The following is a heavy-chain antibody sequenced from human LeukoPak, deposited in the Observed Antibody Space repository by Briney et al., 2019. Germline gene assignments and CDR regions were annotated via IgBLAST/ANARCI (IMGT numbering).Heavy chain of an antibody. J-gene: IGHJ4*02. V-gene: IGHV3-15*01. Sequence: GRSLRLSCAASGFTFNTAWMSWVRQAPGKGLEWVGRIKTKTDGPAEYAAPVKGRFTISRDDSKNTLYLQMSSLETDDTAVYYCVWSSSWDKRFYLDSWGQGTLVTVSS. CDR1: GFTFNTAW. CDR2: IKTKTDGPA. CDR3: VWSSSWDKRFYLDS. D-gene: IGHD6-6*01.